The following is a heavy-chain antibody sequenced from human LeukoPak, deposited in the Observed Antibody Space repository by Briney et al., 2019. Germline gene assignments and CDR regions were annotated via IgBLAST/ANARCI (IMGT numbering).Heavy chain of an antibody. V-gene: IGHV3-53*01. CDR3: AKDFSLLSRVLPD. CDR1: GFTVSSTY. Sequence: GGSLRLSCAASGFTVSSTYMSWVRQTPGKGLEWVSVIYSDGKVCYIDSVKGRFTISRDTSKNTVYLQMNSLRVEDTAVYYCAKDFSLLSRVLPDWGQGTLVTVSS. CDR2: IYSDGKV. D-gene: IGHD2/OR15-2a*01. J-gene: IGHJ4*02.